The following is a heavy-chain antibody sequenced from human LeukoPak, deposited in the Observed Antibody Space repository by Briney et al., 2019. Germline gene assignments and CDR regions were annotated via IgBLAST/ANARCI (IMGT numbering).Heavy chain of an antibody. CDR2: IIPIFGTA. V-gene: IGHV1-69*05. CDR1: GGTFISYA. D-gene: IGHD5-18*01. CDR3: ARAGSRGYSYGWNY. J-gene: IGHJ4*02. Sequence: SVKVSCKASGGTFISYAISWVRQAPGQGLEWMGGIIPIFGTANYAQKFQGRVTITTDESTSTAYMELSSLRAEDTAVYYCARAGSRGYSYGWNYWGQGTLVTVSS.